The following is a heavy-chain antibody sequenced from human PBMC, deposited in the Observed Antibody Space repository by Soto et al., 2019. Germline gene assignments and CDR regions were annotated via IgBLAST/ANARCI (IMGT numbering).Heavy chain of an antibody. CDR2: IIPILGIA. V-gene: IGHV1-69*02. J-gene: IGHJ6*03. Sequence: ASVKVSCKASGGTFSSYTISWVRQAPGQGLEWMGRIIPILGIANYAQKFQGRVTITADKSTSTAYMELSSLRSEDTAVYYCATYWVTPEYYYYYYMDVWGKGTTVTVSS. CDR3: ATYWVTPEYYYYYYMDV. D-gene: IGHD2-8*02. CDR1: GGTFSSYT.